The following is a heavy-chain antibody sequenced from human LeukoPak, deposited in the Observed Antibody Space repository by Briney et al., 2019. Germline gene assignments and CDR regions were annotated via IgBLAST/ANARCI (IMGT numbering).Heavy chain of an antibody. CDR3: ARARVAAKSGYMDV. J-gene: IGHJ6*03. CDR1: GFTFGSYG. CDR2: ISSNGNT. Sequence: GGSLRLSCAASGFTFGSYGMYWVRQAPGKGLEYVSSISSNGNTYYANSVKGRFTISRDNSKNTLYLQMGSLRDEDLAVYYCARARVAAKSGYMDVWGTGTTVTISS. D-gene: IGHD2-15*01. V-gene: IGHV3-64*01.